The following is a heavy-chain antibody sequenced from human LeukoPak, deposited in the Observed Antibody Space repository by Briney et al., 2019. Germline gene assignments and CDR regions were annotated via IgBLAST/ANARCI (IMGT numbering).Heavy chain of an antibody. D-gene: IGHD6-19*01. J-gene: IGHJ5*02. CDR3: ARINSSGWYSWFDP. CDR2: ISSSSSYI. CDR1: GFTFSSYS. V-gene: IGHV3-21*01. Sequence: GGSLRLSCAASGFTFSSYSMNWVRQAPGKGLEWVSSISSSSSYIYYADSVKGRFTISRDNAKNSLYLQMNSLRAEDTAVYYCARINSSGWYSWFDPWGQGTLVTVSS.